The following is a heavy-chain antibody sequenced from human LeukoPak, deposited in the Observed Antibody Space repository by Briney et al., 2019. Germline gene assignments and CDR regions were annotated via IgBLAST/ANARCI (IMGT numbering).Heavy chain of an antibody. CDR2: INPNSGST. CDR1: GYTFIDYY. J-gene: IGHJ4*02. Sequence: ASVKVSCKASGYTFIDYYIHWVRQAPGQGLEWMGWINPNSGSTNYAQKFQGRVTLTRYTSISTVYMELSTMRSDDTAVYYCARDTAPYYLDGSSYYLDCWGQGTPVTVSS. CDR3: ARDTAPYYLDGSSYYLDC. D-gene: IGHD3-22*01. V-gene: IGHV1-2*02.